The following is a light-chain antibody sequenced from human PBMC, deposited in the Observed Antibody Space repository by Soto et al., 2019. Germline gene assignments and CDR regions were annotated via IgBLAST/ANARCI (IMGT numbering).Light chain of an antibody. CDR2: GAS. J-gene: IGKJ1*01. CDR3: QQYNNWPRT. CDR1: QSVSSSY. V-gene: IGKV3-15*01. Sequence: IMLTQSLGTLSLKPGERATLSCRASQSVSSSYLAWYQQKPGQAPRLLIYGASTRATGIPARFSGSGSGTEFTLTINSLQPEDFAVYYCQQYNNWPRTFGQGSMVDI.